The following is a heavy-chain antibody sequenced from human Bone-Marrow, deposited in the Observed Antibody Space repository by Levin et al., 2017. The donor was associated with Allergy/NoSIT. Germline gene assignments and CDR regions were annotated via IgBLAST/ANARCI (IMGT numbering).Heavy chain of an antibody. CDR1: GASINGDSW. D-gene: IGHD6-19*01. V-gene: IGHV4-4*02. J-gene: IGHJ6*02. Sequence: PSETLSLTCAISGASINGDSWWSWVRQPPGQGLEWIGEIFHSGSTKYKSSLQSRVTMSVDKSKNQLSLNLTSVTAADTAVYYCVRGNIFSSAWFTGDVWGQGTTVIVSS. CDR3: VRGNIFSSAWFTGDV. CDR2: IFHSGST.